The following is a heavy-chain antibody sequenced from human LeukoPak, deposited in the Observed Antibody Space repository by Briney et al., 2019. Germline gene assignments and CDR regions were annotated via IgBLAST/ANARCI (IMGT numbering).Heavy chain of an antibody. Sequence: GGSLRLSCAASGFTFSSYAMSWVRQAPGKGLEWVAVISYDRSNKYYADSVKGRFTISRDNSKNTLYLQMNSLRVEDTAVYYCARGQSGIAVAGTFVDYWGQGTLLTVSS. CDR2: ISYDRSNK. CDR1: GFTFSSYA. CDR3: ARGQSGIAVAGTFVDY. J-gene: IGHJ4*02. V-gene: IGHV3-30-3*01. D-gene: IGHD6-19*01.